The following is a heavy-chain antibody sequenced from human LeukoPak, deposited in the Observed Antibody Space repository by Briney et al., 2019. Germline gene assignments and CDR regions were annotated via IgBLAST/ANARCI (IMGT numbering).Heavy chain of an antibody. CDR2: ISGSGGST. CDR1: GFTFSNYA. V-gene: IGHV3-23*01. D-gene: IGHD3-9*01. J-gene: IGHJ4*02. CDR3: AKALLRYFDWEFDY. Sequence: GGSLRLSCAASGFTFSNYAMSWVRQAPGKGLEWVSGISGSGGSTHYADSVKGRFTISRDNSKNTLYLQMHSLRAEDTAVYYCAKALLRYFDWEFDYWGQGTLVTVSS.